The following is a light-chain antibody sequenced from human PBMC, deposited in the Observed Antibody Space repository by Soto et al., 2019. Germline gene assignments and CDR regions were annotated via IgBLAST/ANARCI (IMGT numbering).Light chain of an antibody. Sequence: EIVLTQSPATLSLSPGERATLSCRASQSVSSYLAWYQQKPGQAPRLLIYDASNRATGIPARFSGSGSGTDFTLTISSLEPEDFAVYYGQQRSNWPPISCGNGTRLEIK. V-gene: IGKV3-11*01. CDR2: DAS. J-gene: IGKJ5*01. CDR3: QQRSNWPPIS. CDR1: QSVSSY.